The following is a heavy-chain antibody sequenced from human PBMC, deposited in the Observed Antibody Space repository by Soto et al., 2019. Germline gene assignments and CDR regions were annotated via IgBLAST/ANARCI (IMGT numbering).Heavy chain of an antibody. Sequence: QLLLQESGSGLVKPSQTLSLTCAVSGGSVNSGAYSWSWIRQPPGKGLEWIGYIYHSGNSYFNPSLKSRVTMSVDRSKNQFSLNLSSVTAADTAVYYCARVRGGSYYFDYWGPGTLVTVSS. CDR1: GGSVNSGAYS. CDR2: IYHSGNS. V-gene: IGHV4-30-2*01. J-gene: IGHJ4*02. D-gene: IGHD1-26*01. CDR3: ARVRGGSYYFDY.